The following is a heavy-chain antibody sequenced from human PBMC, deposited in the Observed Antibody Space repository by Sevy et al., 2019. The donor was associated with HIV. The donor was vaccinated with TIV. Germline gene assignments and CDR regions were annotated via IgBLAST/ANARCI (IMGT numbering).Heavy chain of an antibody. V-gene: IGHV3-66*02. CDR1: GFTVNDKY. CDR2: IFSSGST. D-gene: IGHD6-19*01. J-gene: IGHJ4*02. CDR3: VSLFLSYRSGWSYFDY. Sequence: GGCLRLSCAISGFTVNDKYISWVRQAPGKGLEWVSVIFSSGSTYYADSAKGRFTISRDNSKNTVDLQMNSVRAEDTAVYYCVSLFLSYRSGWSYFDYWGQGTLVTVSS.